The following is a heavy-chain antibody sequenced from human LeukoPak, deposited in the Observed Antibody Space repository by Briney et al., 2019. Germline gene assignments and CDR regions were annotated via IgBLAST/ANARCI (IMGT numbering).Heavy chain of an antibody. V-gene: IGHV3-48*02. Sequence: GGSLRLSCAASGFTFSSYGMSWVRQAPGKGLEWVSYITTSGPIYYADSVKGRFTISRDNDKSSLYLQMNSLRDEDTAVYYCARNQGSGYSQSRFDYWGQGTLVTVSS. D-gene: IGHD3-22*01. CDR2: ITTSGPI. J-gene: IGHJ4*02. CDR1: GFTFSSYG. CDR3: ARNQGSGYSQSRFDY.